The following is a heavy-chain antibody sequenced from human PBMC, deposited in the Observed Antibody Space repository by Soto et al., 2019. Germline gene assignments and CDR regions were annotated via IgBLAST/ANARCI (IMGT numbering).Heavy chain of an antibody. V-gene: IGHV4-30-2*01. CDR1: GGSISSGGYS. CDR3: ARGYSYGPFDY. D-gene: IGHD5-18*01. CDR2: IYHSGST. J-gene: IGHJ4*02. Sequence: QLQLQESGSGLVKPSQTLSLTCAVSGGSISSGGYSWSWIRQPPGKGLEWIGYIYHSGSTYYNPSLKSXXTXSXXRSKNQCSLKLSSVTAADTAVYYCARGYSYGPFDYWGQGTLVTVSS.